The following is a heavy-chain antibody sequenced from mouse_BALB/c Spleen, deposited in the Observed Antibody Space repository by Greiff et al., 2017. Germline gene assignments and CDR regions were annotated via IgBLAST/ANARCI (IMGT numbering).Heavy chain of an antibody. CDR1: GFPFSSFG. D-gene: IGHD2-4*01. V-gene: IGHV5-17*02. CDR3: ARSYYDYDVGDY. CDR2: ISSGSSTI. J-gene: IGHJ2*01. Sequence: VKLVESGGGLVQPGGSRKLSCAASGFPFSSFGMHWVRQAPEKGQEWVAYISSGSSTIYYEDTVKGRFTISRDNPKNTLFLQMTSLRSEDTAMYDCARSYYDYDVGDYWGQGTTPTVSS.